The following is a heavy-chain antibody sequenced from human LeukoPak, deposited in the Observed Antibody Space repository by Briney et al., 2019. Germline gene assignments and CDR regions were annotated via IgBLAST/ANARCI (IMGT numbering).Heavy chain of an antibody. Sequence: ASVKVSCKASGYDFINYGISWVRQAPGQGLEWMGWRSIYNGNTDYKLQGRVTMTTDTSTSTAYMEVGSLRSDDTAVYYCARGGPFPSGSSSREYYLDYWGQGTLVTVSS. CDR2: RSIYNGNT. D-gene: IGHD6-6*01. V-gene: IGHV1-18*01. J-gene: IGHJ4*02. CDR1: GYDFINYG. CDR3: ARGGPFPSGSSSREYYLDY.